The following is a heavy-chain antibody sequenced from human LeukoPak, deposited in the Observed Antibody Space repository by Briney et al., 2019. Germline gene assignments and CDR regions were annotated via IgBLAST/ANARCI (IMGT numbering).Heavy chain of an antibody. V-gene: IGHV4-39*01. CDR3: ARHRKESGSYYFDY. D-gene: IGHD1-26*01. J-gene: IGHJ4*02. CDR2: IHYNGST. Sequence: SETLSLTCTVSGGSISSSSYYWGCIRQPPGMGLEWIGSIHYNGSTCYNPSLKSRVTISVDTSKNQFSLKLSSVTAADTAVYYCARHRKESGSYYFDYWGQGTLVTVSS. CDR1: GGSISSSSYY.